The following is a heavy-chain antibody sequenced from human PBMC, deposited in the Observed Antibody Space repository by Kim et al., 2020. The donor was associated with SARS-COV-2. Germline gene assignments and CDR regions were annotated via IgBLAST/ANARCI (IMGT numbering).Heavy chain of an antibody. CDR1: GGSVSSGSYY. D-gene: IGHD5-12*01. Sequence: SETLSLTCTVSGGSVSSGSYYWSWIRQPPGKGLEWIGYIYYSGSTNYNPSLKSRVTISVDTSKNQFSLKLSSVTAADTAVYYCAVSDGYNYDWYFDLWGR. CDR3: AVSDGYNYDWYFDL. V-gene: IGHV4-61*01. J-gene: IGHJ2*01. CDR2: IYYSGST.